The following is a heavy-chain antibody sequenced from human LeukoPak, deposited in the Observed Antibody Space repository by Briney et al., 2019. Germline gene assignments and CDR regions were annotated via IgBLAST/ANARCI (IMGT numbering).Heavy chain of an antibody. CDR2: IYTSGST. D-gene: IGHD3-10*01. CDR1: GGSISSGSYY. V-gene: IGHV4-61*02. J-gene: IGHJ6*03. Sequence: PSETLSLTCTVSGGSISSGSYYWSWIRQPAGKGLEWIGRIYTSGSTNYNPSLKSRVTISVDTSKNQFSLKLSSVTAADTAVYYCARNRAPEYYYYMDVWGKGTTVTVSS. CDR3: ARNRAPEYYYYMDV.